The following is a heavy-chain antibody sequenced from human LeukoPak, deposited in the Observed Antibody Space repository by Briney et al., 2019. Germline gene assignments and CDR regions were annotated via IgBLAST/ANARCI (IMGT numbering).Heavy chain of an antibody. CDR1: GGSISSSSYY. D-gene: IGHD3-22*01. V-gene: IGHV4-39*07. J-gene: IGHJ4*02. CDR2: IYYSGST. Sequence: SETLSLTCTVSGGSISSSSYYWGWIRQPPGKGLEWIGSIYYSGSTYYNPSLKGRVTISVDTSKNQFSLKLSSVTAADTAVYYCARATFYYDSSGYYFPFDYWGQGTLVTVSS. CDR3: ARATFYYDSSGYYFPFDY.